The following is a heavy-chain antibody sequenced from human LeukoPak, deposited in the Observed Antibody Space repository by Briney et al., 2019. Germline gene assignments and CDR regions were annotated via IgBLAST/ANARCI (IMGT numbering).Heavy chain of an antibody. CDR2: ISGSGGST. CDR3: AKASKVGLVRAPFH. Sequence: GGSLRLSCAASGFTFSSYAMSWVRQAPGKGLEWVSAISGSGGSTYYADSVKGRFTISRDNSKNTLYLQMNSLRAEDTAVYYCAKASKVGLVRAPFHWGEGTLVTLSS. V-gene: IGHV3-23*01. D-gene: IGHD3-10*01. J-gene: IGHJ4*02. CDR1: GFTFSSYA.